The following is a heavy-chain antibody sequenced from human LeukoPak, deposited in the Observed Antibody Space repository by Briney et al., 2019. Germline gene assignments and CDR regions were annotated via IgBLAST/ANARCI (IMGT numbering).Heavy chain of an antibody. CDR2: ISSNGGFT. J-gene: IGHJ3*02. CDR1: GFTFSSYA. V-gene: IGHV3-64*04. CDR3: ARSSHYDILTGYSEEDAFDI. D-gene: IGHD3-9*01. Sequence: PGGSLRLSCSASGFTFSSYAMHWVRQAPGKGLEYVSGISSNGGFTYYADSVKGRFTISRDNSKNTLYLQMNGLRAEDTAVYYCARSSHYDILTGYSEEDAFDIWGQGTMVTVSS.